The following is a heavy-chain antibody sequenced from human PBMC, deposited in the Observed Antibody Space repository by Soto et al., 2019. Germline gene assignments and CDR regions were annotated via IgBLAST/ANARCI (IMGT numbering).Heavy chain of an antibody. D-gene: IGHD3-22*01. CDR1: GYTFTSYD. CDR3: ARGGGYYYDSSGYFFDY. J-gene: IGHJ4*02. CDR2: MNPNSGNT. Sequence: GASVKVSCKASGYTFTSYDINWVRQATGQGLEWMGWMNPNSGNTGYAQKFQGRVTMTRNTSISTAYMELSSLRSEDTAVYYCARGGGYYYDSSGYFFDYWGQGTLVTVSS. V-gene: IGHV1-8*01.